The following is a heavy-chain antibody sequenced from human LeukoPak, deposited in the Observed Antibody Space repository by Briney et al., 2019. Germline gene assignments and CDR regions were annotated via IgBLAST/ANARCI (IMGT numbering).Heavy chain of an antibody. J-gene: IGHJ4*02. CDR2: IYYSGST. D-gene: IGHD1-26*01. CDR1: GGSISSSSYY. Sequence: SETLSLTYTVSGGSISSSSYYWGWIRQPPGKGLEWIGSIYYSGSTYYNPSLKSRVTISVDTSKNQFSLKLSSVTAADTAVYYCARAARRYSGSYLDYWGREPWSPSPQ. CDR3: ARAARRYSGSYLDY. V-gene: IGHV4-39*07.